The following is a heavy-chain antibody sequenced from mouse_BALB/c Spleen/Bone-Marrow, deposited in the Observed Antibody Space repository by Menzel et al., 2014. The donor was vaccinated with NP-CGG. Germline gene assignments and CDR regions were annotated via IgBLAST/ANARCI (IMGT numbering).Heavy chain of an antibody. J-gene: IGHJ1*01. CDR2: IRNKANGYTT. V-gene: IGHV7-3*02. CDR3: ARDTVITTHWYFDV. D-gene: IGHD2-4*01. CDR1: GFTFTDYY. Sequence: EVKLQESGGGLGQPGGSLRLSCATSGFTFTDYYMSWVRQPPGKALEWLGFIRNKANGYTTEYSASVKGRFTISRDNSQSILYLQMNTLGAEDSATYYCARDTVITTHWYFDVWGAGTTVTVSS.